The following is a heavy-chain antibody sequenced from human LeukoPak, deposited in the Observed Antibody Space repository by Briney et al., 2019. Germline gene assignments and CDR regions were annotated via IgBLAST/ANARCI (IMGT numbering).Heavy chain of an antibody. CDR2: IDSDGSST. CDR3: ARDGEGGYPVDY. V-gene: IGHV3-74*01. CDR1: GFTLSSYE. D-gene: IGHD3-10*01. Sequence: GGSLRLSCAASGFTLSSYEMHWVRQAPGKGLVWVSRIDSDGSSTTYADSVKGRFTISRDNVKNTLYLQMNSLRAEDTAVYYCARDGEGGYPVDYWGQGTLVTVSS. J-gene: IGHJ4*02.